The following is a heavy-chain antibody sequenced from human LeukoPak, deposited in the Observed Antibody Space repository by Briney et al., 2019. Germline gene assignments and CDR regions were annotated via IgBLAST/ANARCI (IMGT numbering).Heavy chain of an antibody. CDR3: ARRGYDSSGYYYYLDY. CDR2: IYYSGST. CDR1: GGSISSSSYY. Sequence: SETLSLTCTVSGGSISSSSYYWGWIRQPPGKGLEWIGSIYYSGSTYYNPSLKSRVTISVDTSKNQFSLKLSSVTAADTAVYYCARRGYDSSGYYYYLDYWGQGTPVTVSS. J-gene: IGHJ4*02. V-gene: IGHV4-39*01. D-gene: IGHD3-22*01.